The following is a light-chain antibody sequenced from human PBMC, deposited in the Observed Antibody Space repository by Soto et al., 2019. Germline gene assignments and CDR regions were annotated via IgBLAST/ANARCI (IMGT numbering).Light chain of an antibody. Sequence: QSVLTQPPSVSGAPGQRVTISCAESSSNIGAGYDVHWYQQLPGTAPKLLIYDSHNRPSGVPDRFSASRSGTSASLAITGLQAEDEAGYYCQSFDSSLSGSGVFGTGTKVTVL. V-gene: IGLV1-40*01. CDR1: SSNIGAGYD. J-gene: IGLJ1*01. CDR3: QSFDSSLSGSGV. CDR2: DSH.